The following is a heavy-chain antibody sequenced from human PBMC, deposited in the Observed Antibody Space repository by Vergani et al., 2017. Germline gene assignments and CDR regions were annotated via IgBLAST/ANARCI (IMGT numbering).Heavy chain of an antibody. D-gene: IGHD2-15*01. V-gene: IGHV1-8*01. Sequence: QVQLVQSGAEVKKPGASVKVSCKASGYTFTSYDINWVRQATGQGLEWMGWMNPNSGNTGYAQKFQGRVTMTRNTSISTDYMELSSVRSEDTAVYYCARVSICSGGSCYFNWFDPWGQGTLVTVSS. CDR2: MNPNSGNT. CDR3: ARVSICSGGSCYFNWFDP. J-gene: IGHJ5*02. CDR1: GYTFTSYD.